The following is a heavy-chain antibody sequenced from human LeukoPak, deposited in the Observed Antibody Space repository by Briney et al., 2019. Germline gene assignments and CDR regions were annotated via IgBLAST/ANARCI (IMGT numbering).Heavy chain of an antibody. D-gene: IGHD6-19*01. CDR1: GYTFTSYG. Sequence: ASVKGSCKASGYTFTSYGISWVRQAPGQGLEWMGWISAYNGNTNYAQKLQGRVTMTTDTSTSTAYMELRSLRSDDTAVYYCARVHSSGWYLESWYFDLWGRGTLVTVSS. V-gene: IGHV1-18*04. CDR2: ISAYNGNT. CDR3: ARVHSSGWYLESWYFDL. J-gene: IGHJ2*01.